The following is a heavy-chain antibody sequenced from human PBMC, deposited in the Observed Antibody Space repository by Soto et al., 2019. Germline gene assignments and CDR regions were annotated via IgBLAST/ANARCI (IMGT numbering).Heavy chain of an antibody. Sequence: QVHLLESGPGLVKPSQTLSLTCSVSGDSISTVDYFWAWIRQPPGQALEYIGYIYKSTTTYYNPSFESRVALSPDTSKSQFSLTVTSVTAADTAVYFCARGRYCLPGRCFPNWVDSWGQGTLVTVSS. CDR2: IYKSTTT. CDR3: ARGRYCLPGRCFPNWVDS. V-gene: IGHV4-30-4*01. D-gene: IGHD2-15*01. J-gene: IGHJ5*01. CDR1: GDSISTVDYF.